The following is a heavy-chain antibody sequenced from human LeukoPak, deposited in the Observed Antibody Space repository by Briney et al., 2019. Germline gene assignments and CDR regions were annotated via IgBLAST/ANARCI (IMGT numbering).Heavy chain of an antibody. J-gene: IGHJ6*02. V-gene: IGHV3-23*01. CDR3: AKCARGMATKRGYYYGMDV. Sequence: GGSLRLSCAASGFTFSSYAMSWVRQAPGKGLEWVSAISGSGGSTYYADSVKGRFTISRDNSKNTLYLQMNSLRAEDTAVYYCAKCARGMATKRGYYYGMDVWGQGTTVTASS. CDR2: ISGSGGST. CDR1: GFTFSSYA. D-gene: IGHD5-24*01.